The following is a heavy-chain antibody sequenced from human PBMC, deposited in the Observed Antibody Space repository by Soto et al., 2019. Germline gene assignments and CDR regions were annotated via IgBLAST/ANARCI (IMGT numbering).Heavy chain of an antibody. CDR3: GTCHESDWKIYRFRH. CDR1: GLTFRTYL. Sequence: GGSLRLPCRTFGLTFRTYLMRWVPQASGKGLELVANRRRDGSEEFYADFVEGRITISRDNIKNSLYLQMNRLGADGTGMFFCGTCHESDWKIYRFRHWGQRTLVTVSS. V-gene: IGHV3-7*01. J-gene: IGHJ4*02. CDR2: RRRDGSEE. D-gene: IGHD3-16*02.